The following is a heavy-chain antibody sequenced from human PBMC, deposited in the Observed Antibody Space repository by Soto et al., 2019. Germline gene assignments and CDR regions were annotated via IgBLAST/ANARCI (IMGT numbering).Heavy chain of an antibody. D-gene: IGHD1-1*01. V-gene: IGHV3-7*03. CDR2: IKQDGSQN. Sequence: EVQLVESGGGLVQPGGSLRLSCAASGFTFSNYWMSWVRQAPGKGLEWVANIKQDGSQNYYVDSVKGRFTTSRDNTKNPFFLQKNRLGAEDTAVYFWAKDQNNCWKIEYWGRGTLVNVSS. CDR1: GFTFSNYW. CDR3: AKDQNNCWKIEY. J-gene: IGHJ4*02.